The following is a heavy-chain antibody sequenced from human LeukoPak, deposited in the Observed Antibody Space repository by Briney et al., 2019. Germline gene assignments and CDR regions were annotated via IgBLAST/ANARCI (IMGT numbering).Heavy chain of an antibody. D-gene: IGHD3-3*01. J-gene: IGHJ4*02. Sequence: ASVKVSCKASGYTFTSYGISWVRQAPGQGLERMGWISAYNGNTNYAQKLQGRVTMTTDTSTSTAYMELRSLRSDDTAVYYCARSNGYDFWSGYLYYFDYWGQGTLVTVSS. CDR3: ARSNGYDFWSGYLYYFDY. CDR1: GYTFTSYG. CDR2: ISAYNGNT. V-gene: IGHV1-18*01.